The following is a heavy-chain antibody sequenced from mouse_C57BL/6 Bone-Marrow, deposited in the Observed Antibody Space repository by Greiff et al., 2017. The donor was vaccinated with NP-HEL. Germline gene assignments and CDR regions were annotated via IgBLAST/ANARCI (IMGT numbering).Heavy chain of an antibody. J-gene: IGHJ3*01. CDR2: IRLKSDNYAT. CDR3: TGDDYARGRAWFAY. D-gene: IGHD2-4*01. V-gene: IGHV6-3*01. CDR1: GFTFSNYW. Sequence: EVKLVESGGGLVQPGGSMKLSCVASGFTFSNYWMNWVRQSPEKGLEWVAQIRLKSDNYATHYAESVKGRFTISRDDSKSSVYLQMNNLRAEDTGIYYCTGDDYARGRAWFAYWGQGTLVTVSA.